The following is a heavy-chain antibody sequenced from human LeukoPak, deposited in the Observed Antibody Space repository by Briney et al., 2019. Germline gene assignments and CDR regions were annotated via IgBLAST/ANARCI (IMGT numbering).Heavy chain of an antibody. V-gene: IGHV4-59*01. J-gene: IGHJ4*02. D-gene: IGHD3-9*01. CDR2: IYYSGST. CDR3: ARAAGYTVFDY. Sequence: SETLSLTCTVSGGSISSYYWSWLRQPPGKGLEWIGYIYYSGSTNYNPSLKSRVTISVDTSKNQFSLKLSSVTAADTAVYYCARAAGYTVFDYWGQGTLVTVSS. CDR1: GGSISSYY.